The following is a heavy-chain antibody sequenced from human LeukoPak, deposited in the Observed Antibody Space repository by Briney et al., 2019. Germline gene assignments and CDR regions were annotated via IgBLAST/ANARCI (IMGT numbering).Heavy chain of an antibody. Sequence: GGSLRLSCAASGFTFSSYAMHWVRQAPGKGLEWVSYISSSGSTIYYADSVKGRFTIYRDNAKNSLYLQMSSLRAEDTAVYYCAREVAASGAFDIWGQGTMVTVSS. D-gene: IGHD6-6*01. CDR1: GFTFSSYA. V-gene: IGHV3-48*03. CDR2: ISSSGSTI. J-gene: IGHJ3*02. CDR3: AREVAASGAFDI.